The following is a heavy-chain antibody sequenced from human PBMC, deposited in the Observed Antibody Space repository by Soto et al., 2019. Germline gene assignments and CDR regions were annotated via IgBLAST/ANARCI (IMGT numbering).Heavy chain of an antibody. D-gene: IGHD2-2*02. CDR1: GYTFTELS. V-gene: IGHV1-24*01. J-gene: IGHJ3*02. Sequence: GASVKVSCKVSGYTFTELSMHWVRQPPGQGLEWMGGFDPEDGKTNYAQKLQGRVTITTDASTSTAYMELSSLRSEDTAVYYCARDPRAYESTAHCSSTSCYKKATEWAFDIWGQGTMVTVSS. CDR2: FDPEDGKT. CDR3: ARDPRAYESTAHCSSTSCYKKATEWAFDI.